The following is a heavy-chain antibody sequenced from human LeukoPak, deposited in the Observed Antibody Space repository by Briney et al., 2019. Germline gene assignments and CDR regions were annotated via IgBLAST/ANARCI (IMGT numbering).Heavy chain of an antibody. J-gene: IGHJ6*02. Sequence: GGSLRLSCAASGFTFSSYAMSWVRQAPGKGLEWVSAISGSGGSTYYADSVKGRFTISRDNSKNTLYLQMNSLRAEDTAVYYCARDLRLGELEGMDVWGQGTTVTVSS. CDR3: ARDLRLGELEGMDV. V-gene: IGHV3-23*01. CDR1: GFTFSSYA. CDR2: ISGSGGST. D-gene: IGHD3-16*01.